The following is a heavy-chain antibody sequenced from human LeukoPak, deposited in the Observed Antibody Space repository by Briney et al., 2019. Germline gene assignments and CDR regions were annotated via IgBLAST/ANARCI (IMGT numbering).Heavy chain of an antibody. J-gene: IGHJ5*02. CDR1: GGSISSYY. D-gene: IGHD2-21*02. Sequence: PSETLSLTCTVSGGSISSYYWSWIRHPAGKGLEWIWRIYTSGSTNYNPSLKSRVTMSVDTSKNQFSLKLSSVTAADTAVYYCARDGLGGDCYSARCNWFDPWGQGPLVTVSS. V-gene: IGHV4-4*07. CDR2: IYTSGST. CDR3: ARDGLGGDCYSARCNWFDP.